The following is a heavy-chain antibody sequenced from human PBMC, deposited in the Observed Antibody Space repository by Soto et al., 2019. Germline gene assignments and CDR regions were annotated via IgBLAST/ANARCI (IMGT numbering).Heavy chain of an antibody. J-gene: IGHJ6*02. CDR3: EMISNRGQLPLLYYGLDV. D-gene: IGHD2-2*01. CDR1: GGSISSGGYY. V-gene: IGHV4-31*03. Sequence: SETLSLTCTVSGGSISSGGYYWSWIRQHPGKGLEWIGYIYYSGSTYYNPSLKSRVTISVDTSKNQFSLKLSSVTDAGTAVYYCEMISNRGQLPLLYYGLDVWCQGSTVT. CDR2: IYYSGST.